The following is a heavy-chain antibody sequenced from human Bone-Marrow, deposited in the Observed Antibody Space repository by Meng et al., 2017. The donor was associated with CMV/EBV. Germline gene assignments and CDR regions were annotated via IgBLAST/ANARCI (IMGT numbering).Heavy chain of an antibody. CDR3: VKKHEGAGDANYLHP. V-gene: IGHV3-23*01. CDR1: GFTFSNAW. Sequence: GESLKISCAASGFTFSNAWMSWVRQAPGKGLEWVSVISVSTTFTSYADSVQGRFTISRDNSRNTVYLQMNSLRVDDTAIYYCVKKHEGAGDANYLHPWGQGTQVTVSS. D-gene: IGHD4/OR15-4a*01. J-gene: IGHJ5*02. CDR2: ISVSTTFT.